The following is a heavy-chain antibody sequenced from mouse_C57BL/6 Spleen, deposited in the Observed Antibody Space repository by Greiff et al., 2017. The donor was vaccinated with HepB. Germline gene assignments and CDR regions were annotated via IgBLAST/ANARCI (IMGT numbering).Heavy chain of an antibody. J-gene: IGHJ4*01. CDR2: IDPSDSYT. V-gene: IGHV1-69*01. CDR1: GYTFTSYW. CDR3: ARRERDYYAMDY. Sequence: QVQLKQPGAELVMPGASVKLSCKASGYTFTSYWMHWVKQRPGQGLEWIGEIDPSDSYTNYNQKFKGKSTLTVDKSSSTAYMQLSSLTSEDSAVYYCARRERDYYAMDYWGQGTSVTVSS.